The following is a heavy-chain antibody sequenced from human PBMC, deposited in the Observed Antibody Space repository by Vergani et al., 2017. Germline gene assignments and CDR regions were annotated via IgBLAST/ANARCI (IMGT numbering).Heavy chain of an antibody. Sequence: QVQLVQSGAEVKKPGASVKVSCKASGYTFTSYGISWVRQAPGQGLEWMGWISAYNGNTNYAQKHPGRVTMTTDTSTSTAYMELSSLRSADTAVYYCARDQGPRYYYDSSGYYSDYWGQGTLVTVSS. CDR3: ARDQGPRYYYDSSGYYSDY. V-gene: IGHV1-18*01. CDR2: ISAYNGNT. J-gene: IGHJ4*02. D-gene: IGHD3-22*01. CDR1: GYTFTSYG.